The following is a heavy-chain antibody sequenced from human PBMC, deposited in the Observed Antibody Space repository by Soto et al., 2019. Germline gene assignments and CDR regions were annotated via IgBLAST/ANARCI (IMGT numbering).Heavy chain of an antibody. D-gene: IGHD3-22*01. CDR2: IKSKTDGGTT. V-gene: IGHV3-15*07. CDR1: GFTFSNAW. CDR3: TTLGHYYDSSPLDV. J-gene: IGHJ6*02. Sequence: TGGSLRLSCAASGFTFSNAWMNWVRQAPGKGLEWVGRIKSKTDGGTTDYAAPMKGRFTISRDDSENTLYLQMDSLKTEDTAVYYCTTLGHYYDSSPLDVWGQGTTVTVSS.